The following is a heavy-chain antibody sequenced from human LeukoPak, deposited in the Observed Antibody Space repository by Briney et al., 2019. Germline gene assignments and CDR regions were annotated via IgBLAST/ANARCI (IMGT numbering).Heavy chain of an antibody. V-gene: IGHV4-61*01. J-gene: IGHJ3*02. CDR2: IYYSGST. D-gene: IGHD2-2*01. Sequence: PSETLSLTCTVSGGSISSSSYYWGWIRQPPGKGLEWIGYIYYSGSTNYNPSLKSRVTISVDTSKNQFSLKLSSVTAADTAVYYCARDSCSSTSCYVNAFDIWGQGTMVTVSS. CDR1: GGSISSSSYY. CDR3: ARDSCSSTSCYVNAFDI.